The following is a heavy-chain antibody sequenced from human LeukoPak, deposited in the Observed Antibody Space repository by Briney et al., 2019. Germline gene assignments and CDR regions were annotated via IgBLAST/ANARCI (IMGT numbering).Heavy chain of an antibody. CDR2: ISWNSGSI. Sequence: PGRSLRLSCAASGFTFDDYAMHWVRQAPGKGLEWVSGISWNSGSIGYADSVKGRFTISRDNAKNSLYLQMNSLRAGDTALYYCAKSRILAFYFDYWGQGTLVTVSS. D-gene: IGHD2-15*01. J-gene: IGHJ4*02. CDR3: AKSRILAFYFDY. CDR1: GFTFDDYA. V-gene: IGHV3-9*01.